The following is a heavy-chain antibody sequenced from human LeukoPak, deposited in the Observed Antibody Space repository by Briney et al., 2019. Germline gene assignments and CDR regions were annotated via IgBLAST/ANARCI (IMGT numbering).Heavy chain of an antibody. J-gene: IGHJ4*02. CDR1: GFTFDDYA. Sequence: GRSLRLSCSASGFTFDDYAMHWVRQASGKGLEWVSGISWNSGSIGYADSVKGRFTISRDNAKNSLYLQMNSLRAEDTAVYYCARDGRNGYEDDYWGQGTLVTVSS. CDR3: ARDGRNGYEDDY. V-gene: IGHV3-9*01. D-gene: IGHD5-12*01. CDR2: ISWNSGSI.